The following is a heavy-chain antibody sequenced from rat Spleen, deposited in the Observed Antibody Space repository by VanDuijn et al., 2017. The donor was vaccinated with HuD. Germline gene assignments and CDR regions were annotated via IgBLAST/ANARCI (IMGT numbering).Heavy chain of an antibody. CDR2: ISPGGGNT. Sequence: EVRLVESGGGLVQPGRSLKLSCAASGFTFSNYDMAWVRQDSTKGLEWVASISPGGGNTYYRDSVKGRFTVSRDNAKSTLYLQMDSQRSEDTATFYCVRQDTSGYSNWFTYWGQGTLVTVSS. CDR1: GFTFSNYD. CDR3: VRQDTSGYSNWFTY. V-gene: IGHV5S23*01. D-gene: IGHD4-3*01. J-gene: IGHJ3*01.